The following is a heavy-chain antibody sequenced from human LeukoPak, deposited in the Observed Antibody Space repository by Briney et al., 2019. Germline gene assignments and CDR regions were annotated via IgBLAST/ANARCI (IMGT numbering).Heavy chain of an antibody. D-gene: IGHD3-22*01. J-gene: IGHJ6*03. CDR2: IYYSGST. CDR3: AKEAGVVVIEVSPHYYYYMDV. CDR1: GGSISSYY. Sequence: PSETLSLTCTVSGGSISSYYWSWIRQPPGKGLEWIGYIYYSGSTNYNPSLKSRVTISVDTSKNQFSLKLSSVTAADTAVYYCAKEAGVVVIEVSPHYYYYMDVWGKGTTVTVSS. V-gene: IGHV4-59*01.